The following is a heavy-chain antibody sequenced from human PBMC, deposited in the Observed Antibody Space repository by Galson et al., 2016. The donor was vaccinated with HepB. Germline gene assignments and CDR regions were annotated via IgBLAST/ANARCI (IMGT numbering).Heavy chain of an antibody. CDR1: GGSFNDYY. CDR2: ISHSGST. D-gene: IGHD2-2*01. CDR3: ARRYCSSSSCYYNWFDP. V-gene: IGHV4-34*01. Sequence: ETLSLTCAVYGGSFNDYYWSWIRQSPGKGLEWIGEISHSGSTNYSPSLKSRVTISLDTSKNQFSLKLSSVTAADTAVYYCARRYCSSSSCYYNWFDPWGQGTLVTVSS. J-gene: IGHJ5*02.